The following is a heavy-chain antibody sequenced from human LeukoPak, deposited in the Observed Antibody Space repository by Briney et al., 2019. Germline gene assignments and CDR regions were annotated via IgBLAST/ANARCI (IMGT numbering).Heavy chain of an antibody. Sequence: SETLSLTCTVSGGSISSYYWSWIRQPPGKGLEWIGYIYYSGSTNYNPSLKSRVTISVDTSKNQFSLKLSSVTAADTAVYYCARGDYDILTGYYFDYWGQGTLVTVSS. CDR1: GGSISSYY. CDR3: ARGDYDILTGYYFDY. D-gene: IGHD3-9*01. CDR2: IYYSGST. V-gene: IGHV4-59*01. J-gene: IGHJ4*02.